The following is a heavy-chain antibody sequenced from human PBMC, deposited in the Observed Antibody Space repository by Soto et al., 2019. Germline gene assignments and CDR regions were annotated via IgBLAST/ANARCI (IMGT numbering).Heavy chain of an antibody. Sequence: QVQLVESGGGVVQPGRSPRLSCAASGFTFSNHGMHWVRQAPGKGLEWVAVIAYDGNNKYYADSVKGRFTISRDNSRNPLYLQMSSLRDEDTAVYYCAKDRDVVGSSDHCDYWGQGTLVAVSS. CDR2: IAYDGNNK. V-gene: IGHV3-30*18. CDR3: AKDRDVVGSSDHCDY. J-gene: IGHJ4*02. CDR1: GFTFSNHG. D-gene: IGHD2-2*01.